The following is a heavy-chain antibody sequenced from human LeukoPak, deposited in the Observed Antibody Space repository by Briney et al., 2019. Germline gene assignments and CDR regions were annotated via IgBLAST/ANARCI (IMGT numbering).Heavy chain of an antibody. CDR2: IGGSGGST. V-gene: IGHV3-23*01. CDR3: ARSDWFDP. J-gene: IGHJ5*02. CDR1: GFPFSSQA. Sequence: PGGSLRLSCAPSGFPFSSQAELWAPHAPGKAVEWVSAIGGSGGSTYYADSVKGRFTLSRDNSKNTLYLQMNSLRGEDTAVYYCARSDWFDPWGQGTLVTVSS.